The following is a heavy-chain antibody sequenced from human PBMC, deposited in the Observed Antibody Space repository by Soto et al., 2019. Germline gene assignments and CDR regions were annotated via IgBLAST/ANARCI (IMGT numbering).Heavy chain of an antibody. J-gene: IGHJ4*02. Sequence: DVQLFESGGGLVQPGGSLRLSCAASGFTFNAYAMTWVRQAPGKGLEWVSAIGVSGGNRYYAGSVRGRFTISRDNSKDTVDLQMNSLRVEDTAVYYCASVASDYINSVDHWGQGILVSVSS. V-gene: IGHV3-23*01. CDR1: GFTFNAYA. D-gene: IGHD4-4*01. CDR2: IGVSGGNR. CDR3: ASVASDYINSVDH.